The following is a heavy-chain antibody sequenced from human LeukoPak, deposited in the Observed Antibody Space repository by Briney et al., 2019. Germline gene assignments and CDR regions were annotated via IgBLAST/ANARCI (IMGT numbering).Heavy chain of an antibody. CDR2: INHSGST. CDR1: GGSFSGYY. D-gene: IGHD3-10*01. J-gene: IGHJ4*02. V-gene: IGHV4-34*01. Sequence: SETLSLTYAVYGGSFSGYYWSWIRQPPGKGLEWIGEINHSGSTNYNPSLKSRVTISVDTSKNQFSLKLSSVTAADTAVYYCAAGNDYYGSGYFDYWGQGTLVTVSS. CDR3: AAGNDYYGSGYFDY.